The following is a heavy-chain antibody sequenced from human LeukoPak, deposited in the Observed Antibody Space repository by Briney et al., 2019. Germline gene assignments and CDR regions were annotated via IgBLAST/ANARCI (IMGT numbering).Heavy chain of an antibody. CDR2: INYSGST. CDR3: ARDDIAVAGQGYFQH. V-gene: IGHV4-59*12. CDR1: GGSISSYY. D-gene: IGHD6-19*01. J-gene: IGHJ1*01. Sequence: SETLSLTCTVSGGSISSYYWSWIRQPPGKGLEWIGYINYSGSTNYNPSLKSRVTMSVDTSKNQFSLKLNSVTAADTAVYYCARDDIAVAGQGYFQHWGQGTLVTVSS.